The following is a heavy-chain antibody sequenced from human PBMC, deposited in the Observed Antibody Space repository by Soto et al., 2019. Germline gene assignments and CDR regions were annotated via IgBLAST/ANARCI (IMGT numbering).Heavy chain of an antibody. CDR2: IYYSGST. CDR1: GGSISSGGYY. Sequence: PPETLSLTCTVSGGSISSGGYYWSWIRQHPGKGLEWIGYIYYSGSTYYNPSLKSRVTISVDTSKNQFSLKLSSVTAADTAVYYCASYFRATTNFDYWGQGTLVTVSS. J-gene: IGHJ4*02. D-gene: IGHD3-9*01. V-gene: IGHV4-31*03. CDR3: ASYFRATTNFDY.